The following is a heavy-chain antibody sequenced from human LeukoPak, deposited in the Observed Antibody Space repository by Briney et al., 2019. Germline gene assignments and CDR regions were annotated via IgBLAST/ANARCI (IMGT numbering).Heavy chain of an antibody. V-gene: IGHV3-23*01. J-gene: IGHJ4*02. CDR1: EFTFSSYA. Sequence: GGSLRLSCAASEFTFSSYAMTWVRQAPGKGLEWVSAISGSGDSTFDADSVKGRFTISRDNSKNTLYLQMNSLRAEDTAVYYCAKDKARETFWSGYYTARPGYWGQGTLVTVSS. CDR3: AKDKARETFWSGYYTARPGY. CDR2: ISGSGDST. D-gene: IGHD3-3*01.